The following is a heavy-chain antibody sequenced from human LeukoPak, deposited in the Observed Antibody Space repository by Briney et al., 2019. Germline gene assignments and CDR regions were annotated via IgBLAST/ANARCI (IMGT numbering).Heavy chain of an antibody. J-gene: IGHJ5*02. D-gene: IGHD3-10*01. V-gene: IGHV4-39*07. CDR2: IYYSGTT. Sequence: SETLSLTCTVSGGSINSGSYYWGWIRQPPGKGLELIGNIYYSGTTYYNPSLKSRVTISVDTSKNQFSLKLSSVTAADTAVYYCARVNTLIRGIGWFDPWGQGILVTVSS. CDR1: GGSINSGSYY. CDR3: ARVNTLIRGIGWFDP.